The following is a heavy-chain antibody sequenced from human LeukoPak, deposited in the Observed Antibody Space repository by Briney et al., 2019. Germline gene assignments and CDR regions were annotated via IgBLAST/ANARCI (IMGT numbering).Heavy chain of an antibody. CDR3: ARTPGGYIVPFHC. D-gene: IGHD5-18*01. V-gene: IGHV3-23*01. CDR1: VFSFRGAA. J-gene: IGHJ4*02. CDR2: ISNSGGST. Sequence: PGGSLRHSCASSVFSFRGAAMTRVRQAPGKGLDWVSTISNSGGSTYYAGSVKGRFTISRDNSKNTLYLRMNSLRVEDTAVYYCARTPGGYIVPFHCWGQGTLVTVSS.